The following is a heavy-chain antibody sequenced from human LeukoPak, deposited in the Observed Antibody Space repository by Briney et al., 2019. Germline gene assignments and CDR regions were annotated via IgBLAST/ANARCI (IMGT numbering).Heavy chain of an antibody. V-gene: IGHV3-33*01. CDR3: ARDLLDCSGGTCYTPGLDV. D-gene: IGHD2-15*01. CDR1: GFTFSRYG. J-gene: IGHJ6*02. CDR2: IWYDGSAI. Sequence: GGSLRLSCVASGFTFSRYGMHWVRQAPGKGLEWVAVIWYDGSAIYYADSVRGRFTLSRGNSKNTVYLQMNSLRAEDTAVYYCARDLLDCSGGTCYTPGLDVWGQGTTVSVSS.